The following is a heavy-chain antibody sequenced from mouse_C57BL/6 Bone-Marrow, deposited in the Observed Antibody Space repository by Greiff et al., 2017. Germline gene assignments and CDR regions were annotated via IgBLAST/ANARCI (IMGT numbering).Heavy chain of an antibody. CDR3: TIYDGYYKAMAS. CDR1: GFNITDYC. V-gene: IGHV14-4*01. Sequence: EVQLQQSGAELVRPGASVKLSCTASGFNITDYCMHWVKQRPEQGLAWIGWIFPENGDTEYASKFQGKATFTADPSSNTAYLQLSSHTSEDTAVYYCTIYDGYYKAMASWAQGTSATVS. D-gene: IGHD2-3*01. CDR2: IFPENGDT. J-gene: IGHJ4*01.